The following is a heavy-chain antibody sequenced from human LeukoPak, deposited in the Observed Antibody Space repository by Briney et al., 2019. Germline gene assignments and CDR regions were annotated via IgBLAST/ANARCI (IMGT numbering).Heavy chain of an antibody. CDR3: ARVGGYYYDSSGSVVSFGAEYFQH. Sequence: ASVKVSCKASRGTFSSYAISWVRQAPGQGLEWMGGIIPIFGTANYAQKFQGRVRITTDESTSTAYMELSSLRSEDTAVYYCARVGGYYYDSSGSVVSFGAEYFQHWGQGTLVTVSS. D-gene: IGHD3-22*01. CDR2: IIPIFGTA. V-gene: IGHV1-69*05. J-gene: IGHJ1*01. CDR1: RGTFSSYA.